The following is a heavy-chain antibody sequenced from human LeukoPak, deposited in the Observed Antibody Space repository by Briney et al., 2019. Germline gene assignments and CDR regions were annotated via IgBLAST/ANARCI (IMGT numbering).Heavy chain of an antibody. CDR1: GYTFTGYY. D-gene: IGHD3-22*01. Sequence: GASVKVSCKASGYTFTGYYMHWVRQAPGQALEWMGRMKPNSGGTNYAQKFQSRVTMTRDTSINTAYMELSRLRSDDTAVYYCARSLVVDPLRMAYNWFDPWGQGTLVTVSS. J-gene: IGHJ5*02. CDR2: MKPNSGGT. V-gene: IGHV1-2*06. CDR3: ARSLVVDPLRMAYNWFDP.